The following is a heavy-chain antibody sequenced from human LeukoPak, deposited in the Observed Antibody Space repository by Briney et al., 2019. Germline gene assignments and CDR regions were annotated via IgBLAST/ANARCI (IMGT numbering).Heavy chain of an antibody. CDR2: ISHDAEDK. Sequence: PGGSLRLSCAASGFTFSTYVMHWVRQAPGKGLEWVAFISHDAEDKYYADSVKGRFTISRDNSKNTLYLQTKSLRVEDTAIYYCARGGPGGDCCDYWGQGTLVTVSS. V-gene: IGHV3-30*03. J-gene: IGHJ4*02. D-gene: IGHD2-21*01. CDR3: ARGGPGGDCCDY. CDR1: GFTFSTYV.